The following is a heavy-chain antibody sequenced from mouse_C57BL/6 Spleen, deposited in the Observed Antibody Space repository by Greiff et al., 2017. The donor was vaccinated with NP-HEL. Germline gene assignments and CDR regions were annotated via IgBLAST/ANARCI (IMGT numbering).Heavy chain of an antibody. Sequence: EVMLVESGGGLVKPGGSLKLSCAASGFTFSDYGMHWVRQAPEKGLEWVAYISSGSSTIYYADTVKGRFTISRDNAKNTLFLQMTSLRAEDTAMYYCAIYYGVDYWGQGTSVTVSS. CDR2: ISSGSSTI. CDR3: AIYYGVDY. V-gene: IGHV5-17*01. CDR1: GFTFSDYG. J-gene: IGHJ4*01. D-gene: IGHD2-1*01.